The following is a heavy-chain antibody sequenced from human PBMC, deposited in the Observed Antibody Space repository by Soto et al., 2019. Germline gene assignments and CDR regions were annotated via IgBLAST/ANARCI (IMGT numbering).Heavy chain of an antibody. CDR2: ISAYNGNT. J-gene: IGHJ4*02. CDR1: GYTFTSYG. CDR3: ASGDAYYYDSSGYLRFDY. Sequence: QVQLVQSGAEVKKPGASVKVSCKASGYTFTSYGISWVRQAPGQGLEWMGWISAYNGNTNYAQKFQGRVTITADKSTSTAYMELSSLRSEDTAVYYCASGDAYYYDSSGYLRFDYWGQGTLVTVSS. V-gene: IGHV1-18*01. D-gene: IGHD3-22*01.